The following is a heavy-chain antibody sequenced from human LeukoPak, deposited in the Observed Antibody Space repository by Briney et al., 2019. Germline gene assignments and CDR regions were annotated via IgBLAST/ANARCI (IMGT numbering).Heavy chain of an antibody. V-gene: IGHV1-46*01. CDR1: GYTFTNYY. J-gene: IGHJ4*02. Sequence: GASVKVSCKASGYTFTNYYMHWVRQAPGQGLEWMGIVNPTGGGPRYAQKFQDRVSMTRDTSTGTVYMELSSLRSEDTAIYYCARVNYDDGSAYSSSPYFDNWGQGTLVTVSS. D-gene: IGHD3-22*01. CDR3: ARVNYDDGSAYSSSPYFDN. CDR2: VNPTGGGP.